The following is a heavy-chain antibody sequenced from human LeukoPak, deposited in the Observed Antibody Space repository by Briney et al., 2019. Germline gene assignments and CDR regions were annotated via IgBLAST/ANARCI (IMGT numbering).Heavy chain of an antibody. J-gene: IGHJ6*03. Sequence: ASVKVSCRASGYTFTVYYIHWLRQAPGQGLEWMGWINPSSGGTNYAQKFQGRVTMTRDTSISTAYMEMTRLRSDDTAVYYCARGVTARGFYYYMDVWGKGTTVTVSS. V-gene: IGHV1-2*02. D-gene: IGHD2-21*02. CDR1: GYTFTVYY. CDR2: INPSSGGT. CDR3: ARGVTARGFYYYMDV.